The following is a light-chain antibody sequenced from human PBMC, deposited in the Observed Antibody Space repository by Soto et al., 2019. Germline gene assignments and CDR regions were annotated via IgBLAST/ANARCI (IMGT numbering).Light chain of an antibody. CDR2: DAS. CDR1: QIVSSGY. J-gene: IGKJ5*01. Sequence: EIVITQSPATLSVSPGESATLSCRASQIVSSGYLAWYQQKPGQAPRLLIYDASNRATGIPARFSGSGSGTDFTLTISSLEPEDFAVYYCQQRSNWPPAITCGQGTRLEIK. CDR3: QQRSNWPPAIT. V-gene: IGKV3-11*01.